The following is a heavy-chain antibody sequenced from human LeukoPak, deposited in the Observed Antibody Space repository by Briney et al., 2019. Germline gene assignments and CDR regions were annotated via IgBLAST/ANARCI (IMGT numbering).Heavy chain of an antibody. V-gene: IGHV1-46*01. CDR3: ARDIVNSGYYYYGMDV. CDR1: GYTFTSYY. D-gene: IGHD3-16*02. Sequence: ASVKVSCKASGYTFTSYYMHWVRQAPGQGLEWMGIINPSGGSTSYAQKFQGRVTMTRDTSMSTVYMELSSLRSEDTAVYYCARDIVNSGYYYYGMDVWGQGTTVTVSS. J-gene: IGHJ6*02. CDR2: INPSGGST.